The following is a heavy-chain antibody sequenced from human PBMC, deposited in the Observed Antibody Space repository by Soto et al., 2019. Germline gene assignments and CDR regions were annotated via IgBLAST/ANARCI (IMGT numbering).Heavy chain of an antibody. Sequence: ASVKVSCKASGYTFTSYYMHWVRQAPGQGLERMGIINPSGGSTSYAQKFQGRVTMTRDTSTSAVYMELSSLRSEDTAVYYCARALYYDFWSGYRSQYYYYGMDVWGQGTTVTVSS. CDR1: GYTFTSYY. CDR2: INPSGGST. V-gene: IGHV1-46*01. CDR3: ARALYYDFWSGYRSQYYYYGMDV. D-gene: IGHD3-3*01. J-gene: IGHJ6*02.